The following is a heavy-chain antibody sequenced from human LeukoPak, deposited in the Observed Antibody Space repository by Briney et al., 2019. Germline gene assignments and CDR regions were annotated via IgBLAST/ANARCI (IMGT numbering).Heavy chain of an antibody. CDR2: INPNSGGT. Sequence: ASVKVSCKASGYTFTGYYMHWVRQAPGQGLEWMGWINPNSGGTNYAQKFQGRVTMTRDTSISTAYMELSRLRSDDTAVYYCARVPYQLLPGSLLAYWGQGTLVTVSS. D-gene: IGHD2-2*01. V-gene: IGHV1-2*02. CDR3: ARVPYQLLPGSLLAY. CDR1: GYTFTGYY. J-gene: IGHJ4*02.